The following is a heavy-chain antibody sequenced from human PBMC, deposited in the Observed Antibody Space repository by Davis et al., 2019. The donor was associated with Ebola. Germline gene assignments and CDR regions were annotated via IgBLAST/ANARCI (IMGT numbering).Heavy chain of an antibody. D-gene: IGHD6-13*01. Sequence: ASVKVSCKASGGTFSSYAISWVRQAPGQRLEWMGWINAGNGNTKYSQKFQGRVTITRDTSASTAYMELSSLRSEDTAVYYCARVSSSWTFDYWGQGTLVTVSS. V-gene: IGHV1-3*01. J-gene: IGHJ4*02. CDR3: ARVSSSWTFDY. CDR2: INAGNGNT. CDR1: GGTFSSYA.